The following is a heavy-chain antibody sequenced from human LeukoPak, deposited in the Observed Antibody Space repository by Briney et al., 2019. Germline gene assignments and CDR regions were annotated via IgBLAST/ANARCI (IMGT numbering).Heavy chain of an antibody. CDR1: GGSFSGYY. CDR3: ARGRAFNWFDP. J-gene: IGHJ5*02. CDR2: INHSGST. V-gene: IGHV4-34*01. Sequence: SETLSLTCAVYGGSFSGYYWSWIRQPPGKGLEWIGEINHSGSTNYNPSLKSRVTISVDTSKNQFSLKLSSVTAADTAMYYCARGRAFNWFDPWGQGTLVTVSP. D-gene: IGHD3-3*02.